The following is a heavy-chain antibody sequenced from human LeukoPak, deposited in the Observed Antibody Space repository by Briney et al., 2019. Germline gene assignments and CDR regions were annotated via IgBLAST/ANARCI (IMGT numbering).Heavy chain of an antibody. D-gene: IGHD5-18*01. J-gene: IGHJ4*02. CDR2: VNWNGGST. V-gene: IGHV3-20*04. CDR1: GFTFDNYG. Sequence: GGSLRLSCAASGFTFDNYGMTWVRQVPGKGLEWVSGVNWNGGSTGYADSVKGRFTISRDNAKNSLYLQMNSLRAEDTAVYYCARIGRGYSYGRYFDYWGQGTLVTVSS. CDR3: ARIGRGYSYGRYFDY.